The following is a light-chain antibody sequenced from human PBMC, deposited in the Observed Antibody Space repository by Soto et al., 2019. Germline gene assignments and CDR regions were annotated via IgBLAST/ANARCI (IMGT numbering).Light chain of an antibody. Sequence: DIQMTQSPSSLSASVGDRVTITCRASQRISSYLNWYQQKPGKAPKLLIYAASSLQTGVPSRFSGSGSGTDFTLTISSLQPEDFATYYCQQSYSTLFSFGPGTTVDIK. CDR2: AAS. J-gene: IGKJ3*01. CDR1: QRISSY. V-gene: IGKV1-39*01. CDR3: QQSYSTLFS.